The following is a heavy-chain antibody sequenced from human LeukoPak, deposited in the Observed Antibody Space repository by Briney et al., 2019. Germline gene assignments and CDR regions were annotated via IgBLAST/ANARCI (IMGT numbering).Heavy chain of an antibody. D-gene: IGHD1/OR15-1a*01. CDR2: HSHSGSA. Sequence: PSETLSLTCTVSGASISSNTYYWGWIRQPPGKGLEWIGTHSHSGSAYYNPSLRSRITMSLDTSQNQLSLKLYSVTAADTAIYYCARYQTGTMFAVWGQGTLVTVSS. CDR1: GASISSNTYY. V-gene: IGHV4-39*07. J-gene: IGHJ4*02. CDR3: ARYQTGTMFAV.